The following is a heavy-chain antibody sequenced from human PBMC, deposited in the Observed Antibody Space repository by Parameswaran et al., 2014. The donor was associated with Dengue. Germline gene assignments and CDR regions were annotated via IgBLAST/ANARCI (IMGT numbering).Heavy chain of an antibody. V-gene: IGHV1-2*02. CDR3: ARGFLEWPLLHY. J-gene: IGHJ4*02. CDR2: INPNSGGT. Sequence: WIRQPPGKGLEWMGWINPNSGGTNYAQKFQDRVTMSRDTSISTAYMELSWLRSDDTAVYYCARGFLEWPLLHYWGQGTLVTVSS. D-gene: IGHD3-3*01.